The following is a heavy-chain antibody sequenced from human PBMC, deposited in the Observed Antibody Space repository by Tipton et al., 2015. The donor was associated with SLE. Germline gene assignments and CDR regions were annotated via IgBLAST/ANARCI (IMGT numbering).Heavy chain of an antibody. J-gene: IGHJ3*01. V-gene: IGHV4-39*07. CDR1: GGSISSSSYY. CDR2: IYYSGTT. CDR3: ARHLGVIVAFEV. D-gene: IGHD3-10*01. Sequence: TLSLTCTVSGGSISSSSYYWGWIRQPPGKGLEWIGSIYYSGTTYYNPSLKSRVTISLDTSKNQFSLKVNSVTAADTAVYYCARHLGVIVAFEVWGQGTVLTVSS.